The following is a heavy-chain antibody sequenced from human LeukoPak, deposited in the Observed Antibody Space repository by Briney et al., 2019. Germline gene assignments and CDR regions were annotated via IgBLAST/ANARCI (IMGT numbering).Heavy chain of an antibody. CDR2: ISYDGSNK. CDR3: AKDGTPDYDILTGYSYYFDY. Sequence: GRSLRLSCAASGFTFSSYAMHWVRQAPGKGLEWVAVISYDGSNKYYADSVKGRFTISRDNSKNMLYLQMNSLRAEDTAVYYCAKDGTPDYDILTGYSYYFDYWGQGTLVTVSS. D-gene: IGHD3-9*01. V-gene: IGHV3-30-3*01. CDR1: GFTFSSYA. J-gene: IGHJ4*02.